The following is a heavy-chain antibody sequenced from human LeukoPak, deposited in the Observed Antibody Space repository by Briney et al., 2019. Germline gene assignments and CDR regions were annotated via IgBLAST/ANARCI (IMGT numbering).Heavy chain of an antibody. V-gene: IGHV3-30*04. J-gene: IGHJ4*02. CDR2: ISYDGSNK. Sequence: PGGSLRLSCAASGFTFSSYAMHWVRQAPGKGLEWVAVISYDGSNKYYADSVKGRFTISRDNAKDTLYLQMNSLRAEDTAVYYCAKRSFRGDFDYWGQGTLVTVSS. CDR1: GFTFSSYA. CDR3: AKRSFRGDFDY. D-gene: IGHD3-16*01.